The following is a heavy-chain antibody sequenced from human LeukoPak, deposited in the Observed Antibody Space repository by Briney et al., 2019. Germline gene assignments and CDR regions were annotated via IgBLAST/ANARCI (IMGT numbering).Heavy chain of an antibody. V-gene: IGHV1-58*02. CDR3: ARDGGIAAAGIVGDDAFDI. CDR2: ILVGSGNT. CDR1: GFTFTNSG. J-gene: IGHJ3*02. D-gene: IGHD6-13*01. Sequence: ASVKVSCKASGFTFTNSGMQWVRQARGQRLEWIGWILVGSGNTNYAQKFQERVTITRDMSTSTAYMELSSLRSEDTAVYYCARDGGIAAAGIVGDDAFDIWGQGTMVTVSS.